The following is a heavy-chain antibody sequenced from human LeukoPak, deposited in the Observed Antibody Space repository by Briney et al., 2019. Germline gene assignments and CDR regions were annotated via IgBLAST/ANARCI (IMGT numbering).Heavy chain of an antibody. D-gene: IGHD6-13*01. CDR2: ISSSGSTI. V-gene: IGHV3-11*04. CDR3: ARPRTTYSRYYYYYMDV. Sequence: TGGSLRLSCAASGFTFSDYYMSWIRQAPGKGLEWLSYISSSGSTIYYADSVKGRFTISRDNAKNSLYLQMNSLRAEDTAVYYCARPRTTYSRYYYYYMDVWGKGTTVTVSS. CDR1: GFTFSDYY. J-gene: IGHJ6*03.